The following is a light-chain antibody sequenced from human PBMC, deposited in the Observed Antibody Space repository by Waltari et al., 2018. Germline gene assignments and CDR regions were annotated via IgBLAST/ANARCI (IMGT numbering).Light chain of an antibody. V-gene: IGLV3-1*01. CDR1: NMGNKY. CDR2: EDS. CDR3: QAWDSGPAV. J-gene: IGLJ2*01. Sequence: SDELTQPPSVSVSPGQTATITCSGDNMGNKYAYWFQQKPGQSPVLVIYEDSKRPSAIPERFSGSNSGNTVTLTISGTQATDEADYYCQAWDSGPAVFGGGTKLTVL.